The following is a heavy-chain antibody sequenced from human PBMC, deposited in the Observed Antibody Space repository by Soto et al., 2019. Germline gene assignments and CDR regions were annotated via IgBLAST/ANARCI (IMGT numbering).Heavy chain of an antibody. CDR3: ARDHYGSGYDDYVPGEYDSSGYHAD. D-gene: IGHD3-22*01. CDR1: GFTFSSYA. J-gene: IGHJ4*02. Sequence: QVQLVESGGGVVQPGRSLRLSCAASGFTFSSYAMHWVRQAPGKGLEWVAVISYDGSNKYYADSVKGRFTISRDNSKNTLYXXMXSXXAEDTAVYYCARDHYGSGYDDYVPGEYDSSGYHADWGQGTLVTVSS. V-gene: IGHV3-30-3*01. CDR2: ISYDGSNK.